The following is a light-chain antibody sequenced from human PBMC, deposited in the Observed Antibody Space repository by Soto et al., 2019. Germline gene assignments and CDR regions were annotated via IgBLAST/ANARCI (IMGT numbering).Light chain of an antibody. J-gene: IGKJ4*01. Sequence: EIVLTQSPGTLSVSPGERATLSCRASQSVGRNYLAWYQQKPGQAPRLLIYDASSRATGIPDRFSGSGSGTDVTLTIIRLEPEDFAVYYCQQYASSPLTFGGGTKVE. CDR2: DAS. CDR1: QSVGRNY. CDR3: QQYASSPLT. V-gene: IGKV3-20*01.